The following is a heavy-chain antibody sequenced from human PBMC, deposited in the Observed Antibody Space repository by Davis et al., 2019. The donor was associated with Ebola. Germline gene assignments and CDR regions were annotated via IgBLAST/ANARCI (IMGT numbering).Heavy chain of an antibody. V-gene: IGHV1-69*13. CDR1: GGTFSSHA. CDR3: ARANSGGSPEPFDY. CDR2: LFPIFGAT. Sequence: SVKVSCKASGGTFSSHAISWVRQAPGQGLEWMGGLFPIFGATNYAQNFQGRVTITADESTNTVFMELSRLRSDDTAVYYCARANSGGSPEPFDYWGQGTLVTVSS. J-gene: IGHJ4*02. D-gene: IGHD1-26*01.